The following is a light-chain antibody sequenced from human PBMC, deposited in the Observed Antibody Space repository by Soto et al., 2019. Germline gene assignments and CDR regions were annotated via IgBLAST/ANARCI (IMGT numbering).Light chain of an antibody. Sequence: QTVVTQSSSASASLGSSVKLTCTLSSGHSSYIIAWHQQQPGKAPRYLMKLEGSGSYNKGSGVPDRFSGSSSGADRYLTISNLESEDEADYYCETWDSNTYVVLGGGTKLTVL. CDR1: SGHSSYI. CDR2: LEGSGSY. CDR3: ETWDSNTYVV. J-gene: IGLJ2*01. V-gene: IGLV4-60*03.